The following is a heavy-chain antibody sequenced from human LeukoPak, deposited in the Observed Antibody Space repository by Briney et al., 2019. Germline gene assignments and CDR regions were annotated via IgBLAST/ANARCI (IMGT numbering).Heavy chain of an antibody. CDR1: GGTFSSYA. V-gene: IGHV3-64*01. CDR3: ARDGRKATYYDFWSSTGYFDY. Sequence: ASVKVSCKASGGTFSSYAMHWVRQAPGKGLEYVSAISSNGGSTYYANSVKGRFTISRDNSKNTLYLQMGSLRAEDMAVYYCARDGRKATYYDFWSSTGYFDYWGQGTLVTVSS. J-gene: IGHJ4*02. D-gene: IGHD3-3*01. CDR2: ISSNGGST.